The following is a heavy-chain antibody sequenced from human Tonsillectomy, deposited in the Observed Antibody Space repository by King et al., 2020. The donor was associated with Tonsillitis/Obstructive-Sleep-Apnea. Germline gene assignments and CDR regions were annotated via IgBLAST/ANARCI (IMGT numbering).Heavy chain of an antibody. Sequence: VQLVESGAEVKKSGASVKVSCKASGYTFSSYVITWVRQAPGQGLEWMGWISVHNGNTNYAQKVQARVTMTTDTSTSTAYIDLRSLRSDDTAIYYCARLPTITIFGVAPYYLDGWGTGTTVTVSS. V-gene: IGHV1-18*01. CDR3: ARLPTITIFGVAPYYLDG. J-gene: IGHJ6*03. CDR1: GYTFSSYV. D-gene: IGHD3-3*01. CDR2: ISVHNGNT.